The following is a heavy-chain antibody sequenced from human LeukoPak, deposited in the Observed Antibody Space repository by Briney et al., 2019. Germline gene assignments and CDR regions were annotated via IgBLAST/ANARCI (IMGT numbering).Heavy chain of an antibody. Sequence: SETLSLTCAVYGGSFSGYYWSWLRQPPGKGLEWIGEINHSGSTNYNPSLKSRVTISVDTPKNQFSLKLSSVTAADTAVYYCARGGGRWLQFGPYDYWGQGTLVTVSS. CDR1: GGSFSGYY. CDR2: INHSGST. J-gene: IGHJ4*02. CDR3: ARGGGRWLQFGPYDY. V-gene: IGHV4-34*01. D-gene: IGHD5-24*01.